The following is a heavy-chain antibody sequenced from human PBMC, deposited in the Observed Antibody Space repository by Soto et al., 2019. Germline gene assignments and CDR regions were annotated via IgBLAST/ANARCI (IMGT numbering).Heavy chain of an antibody. Sequence: EVQLVESGGGLVKPGGSLRLSCAASGFTFSSYSMNWVRQAPGKGLEWVSSISSSSSYIYYADSVKGRFTISRDNAKNLLYLQMNSLRAEDTAVYYCARDLLFKYCRSTRCLEGDYYYYYGMGVWGQGTTVTVSS. D-gene: IGHD2-2*01. CDR3: ARDLLFKYCRSTRCLEGDYYYYYGMGV. J-gene: IGHJ6*02. CDR2: ISSSSSYI. V-gene: IGHV3-21*01. CDR1: GFTFSSYS.